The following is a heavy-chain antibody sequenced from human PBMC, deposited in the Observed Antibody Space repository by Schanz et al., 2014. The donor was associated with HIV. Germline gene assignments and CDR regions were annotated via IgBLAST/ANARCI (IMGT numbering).Heavy chain of an antibody. J-gene: IGHJ1*01. CDR3: AKANDDWFKYFHH. V-gene: IGHV3-7*03. CDR1: EFNFRGSW. Sequence: EVQLVESGGGLVQPGGSLRLSCAASEFNFRGSWMGWVRQAPGKGLEWVANIKEDGREINYVDSVKGRFTIFRDNFKDTLYLQMNSLRAEDTAVYYCAKANDDWFKYFHHWGQGTLVTVSS. D-gene: IGHD3-9*01. CDR2: IKEDGREI.